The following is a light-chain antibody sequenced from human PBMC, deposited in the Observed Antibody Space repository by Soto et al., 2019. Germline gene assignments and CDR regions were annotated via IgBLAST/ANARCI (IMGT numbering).Light chain of an antibody. CDR2: LNNDGSH. CDR3: QTWGTGIRV. J-gene: IGLJ3*02. CDR1: SGHSSYA. V-gene: IGLV4-69*01. Sequence: QLVLTQSPSASASLGASVKLTCTLSSGHSSYAIAWHQQQPEKGPRYLMKLNNDGSHSKGDGIPDRFSGSSSGAERYLTISSLQSEDEADYYCQTWGTGIRVFGGGTKLTVL.